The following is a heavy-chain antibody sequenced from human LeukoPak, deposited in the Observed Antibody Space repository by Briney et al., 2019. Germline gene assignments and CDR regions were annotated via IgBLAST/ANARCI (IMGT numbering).Heavy chain of an antibody. J-gene: IGHJ4*02. V-gene: IGHV3-23*01. Sequence: WGSLRLSCAVSGFTFSSHAMNWVRQAPGKGLGWVSSISGDGSRTYYAASVKGRFTIPRDNPKNTLYLQMTRLGAEDTAIYYCAKLADASGDFAYWGQGTLVTVSS. D-gene: IGHD6-25*01. CDR1: GFTFSSHA. CDR2: ISGDGSRT. CDR3: AKLADASGDFAY.